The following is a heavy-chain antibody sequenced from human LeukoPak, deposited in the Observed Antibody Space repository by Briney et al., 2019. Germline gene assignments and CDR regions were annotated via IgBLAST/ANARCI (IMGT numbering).Heavy chain of an antibody. D-gene: IGHD3-10*01. J-gene: IGHJ2*01. CDR1: GDSFSSVTDY. CDR2: GDYSGGT. Sequence: SETLSLTCTVSGDSFSSVTDYWAWIRQPPGKGLEWIASGDYSGGTYYNPSLESRVTISVDTSKNQFSLKLSSVTAADTAVYYCARLYGTPRGASWYFDLWGRGTLVTVSS. V-gene: IGHV4-39*07. CDR3: ARLYGTPRGASWYFDL.